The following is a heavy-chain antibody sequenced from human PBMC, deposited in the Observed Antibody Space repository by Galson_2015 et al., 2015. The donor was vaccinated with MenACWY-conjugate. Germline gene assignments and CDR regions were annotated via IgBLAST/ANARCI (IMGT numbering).Heavy chain of an antibody. CDR3: ARLRASNYGVDY. CDR2: IYPGDSDT. J-gene: IGHJ4*02. D-gene: IGHD4-11*01. CDR1: GYSFTSYW. Sequence: QSGAEVKKPGESLKISCKGSGYSFTSYWVAWARQMPGKGLEWMGIIYPGDSDTRYSPSSQGQVTIPADKSISTAYLQWSSLKASDTAMYYCARLRASNYGVDYWGQGTLVTVSS. V-gene: IGHV5-51*01.